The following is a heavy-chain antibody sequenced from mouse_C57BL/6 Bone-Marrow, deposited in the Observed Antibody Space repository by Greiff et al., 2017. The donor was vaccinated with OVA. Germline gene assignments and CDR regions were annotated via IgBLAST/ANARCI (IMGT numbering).Heavy chain of an antibody. CDR2: IDPETGGT. J-gene: IGHJ1*03. CDR1: GYTFTDYE. CDR3: TRDRFFITTGVATYWYFDV. V-gene: IGHV1-15*01. D-gene: IGHD1-1*01. Sequence: QVHVKQSGAELVRPGASVTLSCKASGYTFTDYEMHWVKQTPVHGLEWIGAIDPETGGTAYIQKFKGKAILTADTSSSTAYMELRSLTSEDSAVYYCTRDRFFITTGVATYWYFDVWGTGTTVTVSS.